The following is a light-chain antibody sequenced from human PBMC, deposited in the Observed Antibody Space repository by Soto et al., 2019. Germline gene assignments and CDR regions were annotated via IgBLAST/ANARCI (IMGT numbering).Light chain of an antibody. CDR2: DVS. CDR3: TSYTSNSTPVV. Sequence: QSALTQPASVSGSPGQSITISCTGTSSDVGGYNYVSWYQQHPGKVPKLMIYDVSNRPSGVSNRFSGSKSGNTASLTISGLQAEDQAEYYCTSYTSNSTPVVFGGGTKLTVL. J-gene: IGLJ2*01. V-gene: IGLV2-14*01. CDR1: SSDVGGYNY.